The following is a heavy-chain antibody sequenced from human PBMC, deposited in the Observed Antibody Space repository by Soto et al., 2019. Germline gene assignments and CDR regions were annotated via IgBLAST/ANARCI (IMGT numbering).Heavy chain of an antibody. CDR3: ARGSPQLIYGMDV. D-gene: IGHD3-10*01. CDR2: IYYSGST. Sequence: SETLSLTCTVSGGSISSGGYYWSWIRQHPGKGLEWIGYIYYSGSTYYNPSLKSRVTISVDTSKNQFSLKLSSVTAADTAVYYCARGSPQLIYGMDVWGQGTTVTVSS. CDR1: GGSISSGGYY. V-gene: IGHV4-31*03. J-gene: IGHJ6*02.